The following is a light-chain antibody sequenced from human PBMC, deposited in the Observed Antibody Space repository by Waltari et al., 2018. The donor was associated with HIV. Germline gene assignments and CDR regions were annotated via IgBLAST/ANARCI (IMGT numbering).Light chain of an antibody. CDR1: EIGSKS. Sequence: YVLTQPPSVSEAPGKTARITCGGNEIGSKSVHWYQQKPGQAPVQVIYYDNDRPAGIPERFSGSNSGNTATLTISRVEAGDEADYFCQVWDSETDHWVFGGGTKLTVL. CDR2: YDN. CDR3: QVWDSETDHWV. V-gene: IGLV3-21*04. J-gene: IGLJ3*02.